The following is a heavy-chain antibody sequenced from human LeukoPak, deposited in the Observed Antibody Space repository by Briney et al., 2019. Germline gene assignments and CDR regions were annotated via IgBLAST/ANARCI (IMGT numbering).Heavy chain of an antibody. J-gene: IGHJ5*02. Sequence: GGSLRLSCAASGFTFSSYWMHWVRQAPGKGLVWVSRINSDGSSTSYADSVKDRFTISRDNAKNTLYLQMNSLRAEDTAVYYCARDPRAYIFRHYNWFDPWGQGTLVTVSS. V-gene: IGHV3-74*01. CDR2: INSDGSST. CDR1: GFTFSSYW. CDR3: ARDPRAYIFRHYNWFDP. D-gene: IGHD3-9*01.